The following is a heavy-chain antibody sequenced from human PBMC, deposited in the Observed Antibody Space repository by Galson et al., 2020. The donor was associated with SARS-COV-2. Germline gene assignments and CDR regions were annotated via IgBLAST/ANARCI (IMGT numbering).Heavy chain of an antibody. CDR1: GYTFTSYY. Sequence: ASVKVSCKASGYTFTSYYMHWVRQAPGQGLEWMGIINPSGGSTSYAQKFQGRVTMTRDTSTSTVYMELSSLRSEDTAVYYCATDPTVTTHLGDYLYYYYGMDVWGQGTTVTVSS. CDR3: ATDPTVTTHLGDYLYYYYGMDV. D-gene: IGHD4-4*01. CDR2: INPSGGST. J-gene: IGHJ6*02. V-gene: IGHV1-46*01.